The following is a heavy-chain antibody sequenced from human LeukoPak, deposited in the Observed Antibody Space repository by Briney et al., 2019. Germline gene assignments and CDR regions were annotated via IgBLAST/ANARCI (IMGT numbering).Heavy chain of an antibody. J-gene: IGHJ4*02. CDR3: ARASALVTPPFAY. V-gene: IGHV3-74*01. CDR1: GFTFSSYW. Sequence: GGSLRLSRAASGFTFSSYWMHWVRQAPGKGLVWVSRINIDGSTSNYADSVKGRFTISRDNAKNAVYLQMSSLRVEDTAVYYCARASALVTPPFAYWGQGTLVTVSS. CDR2: INIDGSTS. D-gene: IGHD5-18*01.